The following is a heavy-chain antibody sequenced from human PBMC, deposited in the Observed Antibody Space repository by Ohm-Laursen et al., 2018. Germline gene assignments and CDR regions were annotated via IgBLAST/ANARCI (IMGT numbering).Heavy chain of an antibody. CDR1: GGTFSSYA. V-gene: IGHV1-69*04. CDR2: IIPILGIA. D-gene: IGHD1-1*01. CDR3: ARVLGTADDY. J-gene: IGHJ4*02. Sequence: SVKVSCKASGGTFSSYAISWVRQAPGQGLEWMGRIIPILGIANYAQKFQGRVTITADKSTSTAYMELSSLRSDDTAVYYCARVLGTADDYWGQGTLVTVSS.